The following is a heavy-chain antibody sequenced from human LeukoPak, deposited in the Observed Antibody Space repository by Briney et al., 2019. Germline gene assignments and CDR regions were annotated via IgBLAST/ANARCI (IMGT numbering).Heavy chain of an antibody. V-gene: IGHV4-59*01. J-gene: IGHJ5*02. CDR2: IYYRGST. CDR3: ARVVAAPNWFDP. CDR1: GGSISSYY. Sequence: PSETLSLTCTVSGGSISSYYWSWIRQPPGKGLEWIGYIYYRGSTNYSPSLKSRVTISVDTSKTHFSLKLSSVTAADTAVYYCARVVAAPNWFDPWGQGTLVTVSS. D-gene: IGHD2-15*01.